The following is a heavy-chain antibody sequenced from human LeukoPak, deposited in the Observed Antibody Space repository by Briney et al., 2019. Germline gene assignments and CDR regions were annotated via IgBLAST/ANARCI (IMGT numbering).Heavy chain of an antibody. D-gene: IGHD1-26*01. V-gene: IGHV4-34*01. Sequence: NPSETLSLTCAVYGGSFGGFYWTWIRQSPGKGLECIGEVNHSGSTTYNPSLKSRVMISVDKSKNQFSLRLNSVTAADTAVYFCARLRLSGGSFSVGWFDPWGQGIQVTVSS. CDR1: GGSFGGFY. CDR3: ARLRLSGGSFSVGWFDP. J-gene: IGHJ5*02. CDR2: VNHSGST.